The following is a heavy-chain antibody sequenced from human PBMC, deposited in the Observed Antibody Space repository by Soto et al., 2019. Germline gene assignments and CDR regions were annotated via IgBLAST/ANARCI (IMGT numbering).Heavy chain of an antibody. V-gene: IGHV4-39*01. J-gene: IGHJ5*02. CDR1: GGSISSSSYY. CDR2: IYYSGST. CDR3: ARQRDFWSGYWFDP. Sequence: ETLSLTCTVSGGSISSSSYYWGWIRQPPGKGLEWIGSIYYSGSTYYNPSLKSRVTISVDTSKNQFSLKLSSVTAADTAVYYCARQRDFWSGYWFDPWGQGTLVTVSS. D-gene: IGHD3-3*01.